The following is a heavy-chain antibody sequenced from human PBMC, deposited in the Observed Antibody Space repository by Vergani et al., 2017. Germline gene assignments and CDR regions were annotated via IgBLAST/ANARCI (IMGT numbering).Heavy chain of an antibody. Sequence: EVQLLESGGGLVQPGGSLRLSCAASGFTFSSYAMSWVRPAPGKGLEWVSAISGSGGSTYNADPVKGRFTISRDNTKNTLYLKMNSLRAEDTAVYYCAKAPKAWGLGRDAFDIWGQGTMVTVSS. CDR1: GFTFSSYA. CDR2: ISGSGGST. V-gene: IGHV3-23*01. D-gene: IGHD1-26*01. J-gene: IGHJ3*02. CDR3: AKAPKAWGLGRDAFDI.